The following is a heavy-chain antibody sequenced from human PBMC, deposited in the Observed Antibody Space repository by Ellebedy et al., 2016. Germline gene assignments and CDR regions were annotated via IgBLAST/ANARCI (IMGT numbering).Heavy chain of an antibody. CDR2: MNPISGNT. J-gene: IGHJ1*01. CDR3: ARDPHYYDSRGHFQQ. CDR1: GYTFTSYD. D-gene: IGHD3-22*01. Sequence: ASVKVSCKASGYTFTSYDITWVRQASGQGLEWMGWMNPISGNTGYAQKFQGRVTIIADESTSTAYMELSGLTSDDTAVYYCARDPHYYDSRGHFQQWGQGTPVTVSS. V-gene: IGHV1-8*01.